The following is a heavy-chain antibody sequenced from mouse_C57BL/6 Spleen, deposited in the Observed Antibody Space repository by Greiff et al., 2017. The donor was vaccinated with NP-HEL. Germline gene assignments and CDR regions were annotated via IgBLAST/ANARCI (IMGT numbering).Heavy chain of an antibody. CDR3: ARSIYEGPYWYFDV. CDR1: GYTFTSYW. Sequence: QVQLQQPGAELVKPGASVKLSCKASGYTFTSYWMHWVKQRPGRGLEWIGRIDPDSGGTKYNEKFKSKATLTVDKPSSTAYMHLSSLTSEDSAVYFCARSIYEGPYWYFDVWGTGTTVTVSS. D-gene: IGHD2-3*01. J-gene: IGHJ1*03. CDR2: IDPDSGGT. V-gene: IGHV1-72*01.